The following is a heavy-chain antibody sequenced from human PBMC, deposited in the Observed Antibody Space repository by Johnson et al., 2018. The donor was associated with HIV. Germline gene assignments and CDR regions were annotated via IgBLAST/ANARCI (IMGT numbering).Heavy chain of an antibody. CDR2: MSYDGSNK. Sequence: QVQLVESGGGVVQPGRSLRLSCAASGFTFSSNPMHWVRQAPGKGLEWVAVMSYDGSNKYYADSVKGRFTISRDNSKNTLYLQMNSLRAEDTAVYYCTRGGWKVVTSIFAFDIWGQGTMVAVSS. CDR1: GFTFSSNP. CDR3: TRGGWKVVTSIFAFDI. J-gene: IGHJ3*02. V-gene: IGHV3-30-3*01. D-gene: IGHD2-21*02.